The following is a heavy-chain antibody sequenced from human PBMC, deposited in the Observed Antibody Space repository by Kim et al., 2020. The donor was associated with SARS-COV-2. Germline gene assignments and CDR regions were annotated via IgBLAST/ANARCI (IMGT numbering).Heavy chain of an antibody. V-gene: IGHV3-23*03. CDR1: GFTFSSYA. D-gene: IGHD6-6*01. CDR2: IYSGGSST. Sequence: GGSLRLSCAASGFTFSSYAMSWVRQAPGKGLEWVSVIYSGGSSTYYADSVKGRFTISRDNSKNTLYLQMNSLRAEDTAVYYCAKCYRRRIAAHGAPDYWGQGTLVTVSS. J-gene: IGHJ4*02. CDR3: AKCYRRRIAAHGAPDY.